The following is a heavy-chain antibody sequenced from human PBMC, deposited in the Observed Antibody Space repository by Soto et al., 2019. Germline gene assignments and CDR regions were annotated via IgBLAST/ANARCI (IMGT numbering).Heavy chain of an antibody. CDR1: GFTFSSYA. V-gene: IGHV3-48*02. CDR2: ISGSSSTI. CDR3: ARVLGYGDYGGSILYYYYGMDV. J-gene: IGHJ6*02. D-gene: IGHD4-17*01. Sequence: GGSLRLSCAASGFTFSSYAMSWVRQAPGKGLEWVSAISGSSSTIYYADSVKGRFTISRDNAKNSLYLQMNSLRDEDTAVYYCARVLGYGDYGGSILYYYYGMDVWGQGTTVTVSS.